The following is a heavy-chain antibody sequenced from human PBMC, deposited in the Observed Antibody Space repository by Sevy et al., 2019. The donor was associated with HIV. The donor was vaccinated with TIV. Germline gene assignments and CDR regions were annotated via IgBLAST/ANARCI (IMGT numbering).Heavy chain of an antibody. V-gene: IGHV3-23*01. CDR1: GFTFSSYA. D-gene: IGHD6-25*01. CDR3: AILIAAANDVDY. CDR2: ISGSGGST. J-gene: IGHJ4*02. Sequence: GGSLRLSCAASGFTFSSYAMSWVRQAPGKGLEWVSAISGSGGSTYYADSVKGRFTISRDNSKNTLYLQMNSLRAEDTAVYYCAILIAAANDVDYWGQGTLVTVSS.